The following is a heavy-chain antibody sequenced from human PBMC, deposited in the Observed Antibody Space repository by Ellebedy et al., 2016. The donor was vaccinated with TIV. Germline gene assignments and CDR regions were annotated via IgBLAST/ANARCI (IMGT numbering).Heavy chain of an antibody. D-gene: IGHD1-1*01. J-gene: IGHJ6*02. CDR1: GGSVSSSSYY. Sequence: MPSETLSLTCTVSGGSVSSSSYYWGWIRQPPGKGLERIGSFYYTGNTFYNPSLKSRVTISVDTSKNQFSLKLSSVTAADTAVFYCAREPSNDNGMDVWGQGTTVTVSS. CDR3: AREPSNDNGMDV. CDR2: FYYTGNT. V-gene: IGHV4-39*01.